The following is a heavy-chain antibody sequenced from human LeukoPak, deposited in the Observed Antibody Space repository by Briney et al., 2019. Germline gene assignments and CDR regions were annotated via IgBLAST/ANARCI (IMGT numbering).Heavy chain of an antibody. J-gene: IGHJ5*02. Sequence: SQTLSLTCAVSGGSISSGGYSWSWIRQPPGKDLEWIGYIYHSGSTYYNPSLKSRVTISVDRSKNQFSLKLSSVTAADTAVYYCAGLYCSSTSCYTDPWGQGTLVTVSS. D-gene: IGHD2-2*01. CDR2: IYHSGST. CDR1: GGSISSGGYS. CDR3: AGLYCSSTSCYTDP. V-gene: IGHV4-30-2*01.